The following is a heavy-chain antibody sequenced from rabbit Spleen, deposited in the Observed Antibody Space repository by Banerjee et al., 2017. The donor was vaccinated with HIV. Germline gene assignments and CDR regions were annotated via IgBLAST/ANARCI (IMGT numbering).Heavy chain of an antibody. CDR1: TFSFSSSYW. V-gene: IGHV1S40*01. CDR2: ISGGGSGST. D-gene: IGHD1-1*01. J-gene: IGHJ6*01. Sequence: QSLEESGGDLVKPGASLTLTCTASTFSFSSSYWICWVRQAPGKGLEWIACISGGGSGSTYYASWVNGRFSISKTSSTVDLKMTSLTVADTATYFCARGYSSGYAGYVDTAPFYYGMDLWGQGTLVTVS. CDR3: ARGYSSGYAGYVDTAPFYYGMDL.